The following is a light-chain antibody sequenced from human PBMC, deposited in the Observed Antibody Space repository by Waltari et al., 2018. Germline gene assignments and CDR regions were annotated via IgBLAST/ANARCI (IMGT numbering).Light chain of an antibody. CDR1: SSTVGGNP. Sequence: QSVLTQPPSASGAPGQRVTISCSASSSTVGGNPVSWYHQLPGTAPKLLIRNNNRRPSGVPKRFSGSKSGTSASLAISGLQSEDEAYYYCASWDDTLNGPVFGGGTKLTVL. CDR3: ASWDDTLNGPV. CDR2: NNN. J-gene: IGLJ3*02. V-gene: IGLV1-44*01.